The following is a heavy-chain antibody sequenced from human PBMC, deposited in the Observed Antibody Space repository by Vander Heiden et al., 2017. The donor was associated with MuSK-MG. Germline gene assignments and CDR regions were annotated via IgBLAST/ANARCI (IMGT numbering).Heavy chain of an antibody. CDR3: ASRSSWYALYYFDY. CDR2: IYYSGST. V-gene: IGHV4-39*01. Sequence: QLQLQESGPGLVKPSETLSLTCTVSGGSISSSSYYWGWIRQPPGKGLEWIGSIYYSGSTYYNPSLKSRVTISVDTSKNQFSLKLSSVTAADTAVYYCASRSSWYALYYFDYWGQGTLVTVSS. CDR1: GGSISSSSYY. D-gene: IGHD6-13*01. J-gene: IGHJ4*02.